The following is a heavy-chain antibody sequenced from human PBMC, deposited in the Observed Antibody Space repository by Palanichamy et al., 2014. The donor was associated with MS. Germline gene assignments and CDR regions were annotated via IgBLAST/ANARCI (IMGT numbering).Heavy chain of an antibody. CDR2: ISPDGTKR. V-gene: IGHV3-74*01. Sequence: DVQLVEVRGRLSRPGGSLRLSCAASGFSFSTYWMQWVRQVPGKGLEWVSRISPDGTKRSHADSMKGRFTVSRDNAKDILYLEMSNLRAGDTAEYFCAKTSRHGDYLYMDVWGRGTTVTVSS. CDR3: AKTSRHGDYLYMDV. J-gene: IGHJ6*04. CDR1: GFSFSTYW. D-gene: IGHD4-17*01.